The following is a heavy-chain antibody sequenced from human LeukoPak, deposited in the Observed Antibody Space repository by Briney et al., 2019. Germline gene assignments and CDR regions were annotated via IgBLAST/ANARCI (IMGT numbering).Heavy chain of an antibody. D-gene: IGHD5-12*01. CDR3: ARGLNSGYVRL. J-gene: IGHJ4*02. V-gene: IGHV4-34*01. Sequence: SEALSLTCAVYGGSFSGYYWSWIRQPPGKGLEWIGEINHSGSTNYNPSLKSRVTISVDTSKNQFSLKLSSVTAADTAVYYCARGLNSGYVRLWGQGTLVTVSS. CDR1: GGSFSGYY. CDR2: INHSGST.